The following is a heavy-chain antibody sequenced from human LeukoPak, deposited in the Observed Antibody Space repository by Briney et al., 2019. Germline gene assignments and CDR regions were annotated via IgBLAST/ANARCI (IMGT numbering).Heavy chain of an antibody. D-gene: IGHD2-21*02. CDR1: GGSISSYY. V-gene: IGHV4-59*01. CDR3: ARLQAGAYCGGDCYPAAFDI. Sequence: SETLSLTCTVYGGSISSYYWSWIRQPPGKGLEWIGYIYYSGSTNYNPSLKSRVTISVDTSKNQFSLKLSSVTAADTAVYYCARLQAGAYCGGDCYPAAFDIWGQGTMVTVSS. CDR2: IYYSGST. J-gene: IGHJ3*02.